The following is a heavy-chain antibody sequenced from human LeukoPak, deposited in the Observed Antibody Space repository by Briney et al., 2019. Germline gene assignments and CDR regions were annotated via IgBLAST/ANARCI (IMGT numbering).Heavy chain of an antibody. CDR3: ARPGFGALTGVDY. Sequence: GESLKISCQGSGYSFTSYWIGWVRQLPGKGLEWMGIIYPGDSDTRYSPSFQGQVTISADKSISTAYLQWSSLKASDTAMYYCARPGFGALTGVDYWGQGTLVTVSS. D-gene: IGHD1-20*01. V-gene: IGHV5-51*01. J-gene: IGHJ4*02. CDR1: GYSFTSYW. CDR2: IYPGDSDT.